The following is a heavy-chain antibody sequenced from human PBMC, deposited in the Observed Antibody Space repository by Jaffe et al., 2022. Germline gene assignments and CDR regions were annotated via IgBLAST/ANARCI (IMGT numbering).Heavy chain of an antibody. CDR1: GGSISSYY. Sequence: QVQLQESGPGLVKPSETLSLTCTVSGGSISSYYWSWIRQPPGKGLEWIGYIYYSGSTNYNPSLKSRVTISVDTSKNQFSLKLSSVTAADTAVYYCARSPVYGDYLFDYWGQGTLVTVSS. J-gene: IGHJ4*02. CDR3: ARSPVYGDYLFDY. D-gene: IGHD4-17*01. V-gene: IGHV4-59*01. CDR2: IYYSGST.